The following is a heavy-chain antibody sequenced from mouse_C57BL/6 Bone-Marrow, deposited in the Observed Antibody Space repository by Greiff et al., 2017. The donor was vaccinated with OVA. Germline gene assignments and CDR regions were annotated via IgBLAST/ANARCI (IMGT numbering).Heavy chain of an antibody. Sequence: EVQLQQSGPELVKPGASVKISCKASGYTFTDYYMNWVKQSHGKSLEWIGDINPNNGGTSYNQKFKGKATLTVDKSSSTAYMELRSLTSEDSAVYYCAPLYYDYEGFAYWGQGTLVTVSA. J-gene: IGHJ3*01. CDR1: GYTFTDYY. V-gene: IGHV1-26*01. CDR3: APLYYDYEGFAY. D-gene: IGHD2-4*01. CDR2: INPNNGGT.